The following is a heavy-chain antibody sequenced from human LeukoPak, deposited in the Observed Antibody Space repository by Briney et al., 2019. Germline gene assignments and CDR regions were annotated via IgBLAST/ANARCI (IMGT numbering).Heavy chain of an antibody. CDR3: ARDQAGLVPGIDP. J-gene: IGHJ5*02. CDR2: IYYSGCT. V-gene: IGHV4-59*01. D-gene: IGHD3-10*01. CDR1: GGSINTYY. Sequence: PSETLSLTCTVSGGSINTYYFSWIRPPPGEGRWWIGYIYYSGCTNYNPSLKSRVTISVDTSKNQISLQLSSVTAADTAVYYCARDQAGLVPGIDPWGQGTLVTVSS.